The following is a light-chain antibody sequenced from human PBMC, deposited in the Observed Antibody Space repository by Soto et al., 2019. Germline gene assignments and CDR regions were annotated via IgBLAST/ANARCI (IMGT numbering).Light chain of an antibody. CDR2: DAS. CDR3: QQYNNYST. V-gene: IGKV1-5*01. Sequence: DIQMTQSPSTLYASVGDRVTITCRASQSISDWLAWFQLKPGKAPKLLIYDASSLESGVPSRFSGSGSGTEFTLTISSLQPDDFATYYCQQYNNYSTFGQRTKVDI. J-gene: IGKJ1*01. CDR1: QSISDW.